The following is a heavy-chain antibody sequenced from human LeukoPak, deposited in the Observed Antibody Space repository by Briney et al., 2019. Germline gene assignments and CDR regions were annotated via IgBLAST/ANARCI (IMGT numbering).Heavy chain of an antibody. CDR1: GGSISSGDYY. Sequence: SQTLSLTCTVSGGSISSGDYYWSWIRQPPGKGLEWIGYIYYSGSTYYNPSLKSRVTISVDTSKNQFSLKLSSVTAADTAVYYCARPYSSSWYGHYYYGMDVWGQGTTVTVSS. CDR3: ARPYSSSWYGHYYYGMDV. D-gene: IGHD6-13*01. CDR2: IYYSGST. J-gene: IGHJ6*02. V-gene: IGHV4-30-4*01.